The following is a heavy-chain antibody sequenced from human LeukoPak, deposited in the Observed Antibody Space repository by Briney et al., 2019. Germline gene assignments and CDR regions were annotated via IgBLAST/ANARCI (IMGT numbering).Heavy chain of an antibody. J-gene: IGHJ6*02. V-gene: IGHV1-69*04. CDR2: IIPILGIA. D-gene: IGHD3-22*01. CDR3: ASFDPYYYDSSGYYPPHYYGMDV. Sequence: SVKVSCKASGGTFSSYAISWVRRAPGQGLEWMGRIIPILGIANYAQKFQGRVTITADKSTSTAYMELSSLRSEDTAVYYCASFDPYYYDSSGYYPPHYYGMDVWGQGTTVTVSS. CDR1: GGTFSSYA.